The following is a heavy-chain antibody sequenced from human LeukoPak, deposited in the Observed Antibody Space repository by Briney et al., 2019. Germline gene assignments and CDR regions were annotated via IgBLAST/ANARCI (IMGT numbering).Heavy chain of an antibody. J-gene: IGHJ5*02. Sequence: PGRSLRLSCAASGFTFSSYAMHWVRQAPGKGLEWVSGISWNSGSIGYADSVKGRFTISRDNAKNSLYLQMNSLRAEDTALYYCAGSSGGKGFDPWGQGTLVTVSS. CDR3: AGSSGGKGFDP. CDR2: ISWNSGSI. D-gene: IGHD6-6*01. V-gene: IGHV3-9*01. CDR1: GFTFSSYA.